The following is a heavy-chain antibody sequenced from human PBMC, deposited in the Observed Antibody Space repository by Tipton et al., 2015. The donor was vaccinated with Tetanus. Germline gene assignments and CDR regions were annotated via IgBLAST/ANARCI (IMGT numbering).Heavy chain of an antibody. CDR3: ARGLPREPFYLDY. J-gene: IGHJ4*01. Sequence: TLSLTCSVSGGSISGSPYFWNWIRHQPGKGLEWIGYIYYSGSTHYNPSLESRVTMSVDTSKNQFSLKMTSVTAADTAVYYCARGLPREPFYLDYWGQGHQVIVSS. CDR1: GGSISGSPYF. D-gene: IGHD6-6*01. CDR2: IYYSGST. V-gene: IGHV4-31*03.